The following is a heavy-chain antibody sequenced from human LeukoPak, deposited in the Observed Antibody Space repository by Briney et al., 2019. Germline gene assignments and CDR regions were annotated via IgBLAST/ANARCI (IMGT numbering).Heavy chain of an antibody. J-gene: IGHJ4*02. CDR1: GYTFTSYD. CDR3: AREGGSNYYDSSGYDY. V-gene: IGHV1-8*01. CDR2: MNPNSGNT. Sequence: ASVKVSCKASGYTFTSYDINWVRQATGQGLEWMGWMNPNSGNTGYAQKFQGRVTMTRDTSTSTVYMELSSLRSEDTAVYYCAREGGSNYYDSSGYDYWGQGTLVTVSS. D-gene: IGHD3-22*01.